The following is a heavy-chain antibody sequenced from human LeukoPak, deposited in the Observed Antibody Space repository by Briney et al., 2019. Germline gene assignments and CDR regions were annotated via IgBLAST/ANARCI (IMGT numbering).Heavy chain of an antibody. D-gene: IGHD3-3*01. CDR2: IYHSGSA. J-gene: IGHJ4*02. Sequence: SETLSLTCAVSGYSISSGYYWGWIRQPPGKGLEWIGSIYHSGSAYYNPSLKSRVTISVDTSKNQFSLKLSSVTAADTAVYYCARGRKGVDFWSGYYSPHYFDYWGQGTLVTVSS. CDR1: GYSISSGYY. CDR3: ARGRKGVDFWSGYYSPHYFDY. V-gene: IGHV4-38-2*01.